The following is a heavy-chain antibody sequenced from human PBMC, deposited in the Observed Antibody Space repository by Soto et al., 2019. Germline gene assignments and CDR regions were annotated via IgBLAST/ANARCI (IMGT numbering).Heavy chain of an antibody. CDR3: AIEYSSSPPYYPIGY. CDR1: GGTFSSYS. V-gene: IGHV1-69*01. J-gene: IGHJ4*02. D-gene: IGHD6-6*01. CDR2: IIPIYGTA. Sequence: QVQLVQSGAEVKKPGSSVKVSCKASGGTFSSYSISWVRQAPGQGLEWMGGIIPIYGTANYAQKFQGRVTITADESTSTAYMELSSLRSEDTAVYYCAIEYSSSPPYYPIGYWGQGTLVTVSS.